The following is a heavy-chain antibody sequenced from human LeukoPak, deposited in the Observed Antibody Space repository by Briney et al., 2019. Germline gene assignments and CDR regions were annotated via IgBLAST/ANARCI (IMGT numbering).Heavy chain of an antibody. D-gene: IGHD3-3*01. Sequence: GGSLRLSCAASGFTFSSYGMHWVRQAPGKGLEWVAFIRYDGSNKYYADSAKGRFTISRDNSKNTLYLQMNSLRAEDTAVYYCAKDIYDFWSGSFDYWGQGTLVTVSS. J-gene: IGHJ4*02. CDR2: IRYDGSNK. CDR1: GFTFSSYG. CDR3: AKDIYDFWSGSFDY. V-gene: IGHV3-30*02.